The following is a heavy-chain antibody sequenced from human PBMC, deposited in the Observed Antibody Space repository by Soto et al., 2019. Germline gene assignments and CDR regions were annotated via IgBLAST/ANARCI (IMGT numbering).Heavy chain of an antibody. D-gene: IGHD2-8*01. CDR2: IYSGGST. V-gene: IGHV3-66*01. CDR1: GFSVSNNY. CDR3: ARGLGRRWCEGVQD. J-gene: IGHJ1*01. Sequence: EVQLVESGGGLVQPGGSLRLSCAASGFSVSNNYMAWVRQAPGKGVEWVSVIYSGGSTYYADSVKGRFTISRDSSKNTLYLQMDSLRAEDTAGYYCARGLGRRWCEGVQDWGQGTLVSVSS.